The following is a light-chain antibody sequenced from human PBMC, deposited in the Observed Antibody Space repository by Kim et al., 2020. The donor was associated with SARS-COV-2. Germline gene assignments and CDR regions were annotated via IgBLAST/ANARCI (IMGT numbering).Light chain of an antibody. V-gene: IGKV1-27*01. Sequence: SASVGDRVTSTCRASQGIDNYLAWYQQKPGKVPKRLIYGASTLQPGVPSRFSGSASGTDFTLTISSLQPEDVATYYCQKYNSGPYTFGQGTKLEI. CDR2: GAS. CDR3: QKYNSGPYT. J-gene: IGKJ2*01. CDR1: QGIDNY.